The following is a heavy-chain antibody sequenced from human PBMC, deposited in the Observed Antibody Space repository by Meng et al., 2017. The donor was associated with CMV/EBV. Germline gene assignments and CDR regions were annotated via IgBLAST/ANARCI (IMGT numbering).Heavy chain of an antibody. Sequence: SETLSLTCTVSGGSVSSGSYYWSWIRQPPGKGLEWIGYIYYSGSTNYNPSLKSRVTISVDTSKNQFSLKLSSVTAADTAVYYCAREGMVGYYYYYGMDVWGQGTTVTVSS. CDR3: AREGMVGYYYYYGMDV. D-gene: IGHD1-26*01. CDR1: GGSVSSGSYY. V-gene: IGHV4-61*01. CDR2: IYYSGST. J-gene: IGHJ6*02.